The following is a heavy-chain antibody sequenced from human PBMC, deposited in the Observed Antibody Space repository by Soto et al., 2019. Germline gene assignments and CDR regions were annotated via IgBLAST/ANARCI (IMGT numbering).Heavy chain of an antibody. CDR1: GFTFSTFA. V-gene: IGHV3-30*03. Sequence: QVQLVESGGGVVQPGRSLRLSCAASGFTFSTFAMHWVRQGPGKGLEWVALISNDGITKYYAESVKGRFTISRDNSKNILHLEMDSLRTEDTAVYYAYCSGWWGQGTRVTVSS. D-gene: IGHD6-19*01. CDR3: YCSGW. J-gene: IGHJ4*02. CDR2: ISNDGITK.